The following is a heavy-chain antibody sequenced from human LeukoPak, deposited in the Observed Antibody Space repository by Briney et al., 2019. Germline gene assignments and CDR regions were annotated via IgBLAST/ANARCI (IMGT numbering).Heavy chain of an antibody. CDR3: ARDEGITMVRGVIINPLFDY. Sequence: ASVKVSCKASGYTFTSYGISWVRQAPGQGLEWMGWISAYNGNTNYAQKLQGRVTMTTDTSTSTAYMELRSLRSDDTAVYYCARDEGITMVRGVIINPLFDYWGQGTLVTVSS. D-gene: IGHD3-10*01. J-gene: IGHJ4*02. CDR2: ISAYNGNT. CDR1: GYTFTSYG. V-gene: IGHV1-18*01.